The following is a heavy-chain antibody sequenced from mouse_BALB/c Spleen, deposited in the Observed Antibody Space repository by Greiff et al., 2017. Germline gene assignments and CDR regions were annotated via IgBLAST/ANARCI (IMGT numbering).Heavy chain of an antibody. J-gene: IGHJ3*01. D-gene: IGHD6-1*01. CDR3: AMANRFAY. CDR1: GFTFSSYA. V-gene: IGHV5-9-4*01. CDR2: ISSGGSYT. Sequence: EVMLVESGGGLVKPGGSLKLSCAASGFTFSSYAMSWVRQSPEKRLEWVAEISSGGSYTYYPDTVTGRFTITRDNAKNTLYLEMSSLRSEDTAMYYCAMANRFAYWGQGTLVTVSA.